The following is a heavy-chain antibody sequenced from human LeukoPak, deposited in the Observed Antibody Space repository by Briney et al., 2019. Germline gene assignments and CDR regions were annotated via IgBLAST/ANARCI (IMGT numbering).Heavy chain of an antibody. Sequence: GGSLRLSCAASGFTFSSYGMHWVRQAPGKGLEWVAFIRYDGSNKYYADSVKGRFTFSRDNSKNTLYLQMNSLRAEDTAVYYCAASQGVGAAPFDYWGQGTLVTVSS. D-gene: IGHD2-15*01. CDR1: GFTFSSYG. V-gene: IGHV3-30*02. J-gene: IGHJ4*02. CDR3: AASQGVGAAPFDY. CDR2: IRYDGSNK.